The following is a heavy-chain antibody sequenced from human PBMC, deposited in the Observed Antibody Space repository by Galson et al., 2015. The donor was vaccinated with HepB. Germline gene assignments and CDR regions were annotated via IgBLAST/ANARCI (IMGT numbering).Heavy chain of an antibody. V-gene: IGHV3-21*01. Sequence: SLRLSCAASGFTFSSYSMNWVRQAPGKGLEWVSSISSSSSYIYYADSVKGRFTISRDNAKNSLYLQMNSLRAEDTAVYYCARMGSPHFDWLSDYYYYYMDVWGKGTTVTVSS. D-gene: IGHD3-9*01. CDR3: ARMGSPHFDWLSDYYYYYMDV. CDR1: GFTFSSYS. J-gene: IGHJ6*03. CDR2: ISSSSSYI.